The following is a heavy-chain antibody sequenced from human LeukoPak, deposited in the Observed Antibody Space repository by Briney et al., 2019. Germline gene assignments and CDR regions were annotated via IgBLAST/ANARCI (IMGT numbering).Heavy chain of an antibody. J-gene: IGHJ6*03. V-gene: IGHV4-59*01. Sequence: SETLSLTCTVSGVSISSYYWSWIRQPPGKGLEWIGYIYYSGSTNYNPSLKSRVTISVDTSKSQFSLKLSSVTAADTAVYYCARLTNMEKDVTPTYYMDVWGKGTTVTVSS. CDR2: IYYSGST. CDR3: ARLTNMEKDVTPTYYMDV. CDR1: GVSISSYY. D-gene: IGHD2-8*01.